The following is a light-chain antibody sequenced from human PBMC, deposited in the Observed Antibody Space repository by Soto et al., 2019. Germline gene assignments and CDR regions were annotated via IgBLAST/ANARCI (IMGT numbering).Light chain of an antibody. V-gene: IGLV2-14*01. Sequence: QSALTQPASVSGSPGQSITLSCTGTISDVGGYDYVSWYQQHPGKAPKLIISEVSNRPSGVSNRFSGSKSGNTASLTISGLQAEDEADYYCSSYTSSNSVVFGGGTKLIVL. CDR3: SSYTSSNSVV. CDR2: EVS. CDR1: ISDVGGYDY. J-gene: IGLJ2*01.